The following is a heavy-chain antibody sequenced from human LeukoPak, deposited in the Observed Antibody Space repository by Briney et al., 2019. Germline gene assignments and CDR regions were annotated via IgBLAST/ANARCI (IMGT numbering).Heavy chain of an antibody. CDR3: AKEGGRLRYFDWLLPAYYFDY. CDR1: GFTFSSYG. V-gene: IGHV3-30*18. J-gene: IGHJ4*02. Sequence: GGSLRLSCAASGFTFSSYGMHWVRQAPGKGLEWVAVISYDGSNKYYADSVKGRFTISRDNSKNTLYLQMNSLRAEDTAVYYCAKEGGRLRYFDWLLPAYYFDYWGQGTLVTVSS. CDR2: ISYDGSNK. D-gene: IGHD3-9*01.